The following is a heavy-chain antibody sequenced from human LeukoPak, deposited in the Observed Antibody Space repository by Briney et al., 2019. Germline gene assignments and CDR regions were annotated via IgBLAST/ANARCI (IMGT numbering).Heavy chain of an antibody. D-gene: IGHD3-22*01. Sequence: PSETLSLTCTVPGGSISSHYWSWIRQPPGKGLEWIGYISYTGSTNYIPSLKSRVTISVDTSKNQFSLRLTSVTAADTAVYYCARVLSSYYYDSSGYDYFDYWGQGTLVTVSS. CDR1: GGSISSHY. J-gene: IGHJ4*02. CDR3: ARVLSSYYYDSSGYDYFDY. CDR2: ISYTGST. V-gene: IGHV4-59*11.